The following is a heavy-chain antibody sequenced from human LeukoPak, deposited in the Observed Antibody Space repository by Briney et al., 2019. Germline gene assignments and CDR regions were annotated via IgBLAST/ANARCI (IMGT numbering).Heavy chain of an antibody. D-gene: IGHD4-11*01. V-gene: IGHV4-39*01. J-gene: IGHJ5*02. CDR3: ARTTAYNWFDP. CDR1: GGSISSSSYY. Sequence: MSSETLSLTCTVSGGSISSSSYYWGWIRQPPGKGLEWIGSIYYSGSTYYNPSLKSRVTISVDTSKNQFSLKLSSVTAADTAVYYCARTTAYNWFDPWGQGTLVTVSS. CDR2: IYYSGST.